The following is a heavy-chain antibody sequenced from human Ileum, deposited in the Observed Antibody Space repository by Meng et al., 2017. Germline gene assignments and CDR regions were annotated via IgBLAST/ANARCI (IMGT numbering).Heavy chain of an antibody. CDR2: INGGGGLT. CDR3: VRGVFDS. CDR1: GFAFHYFG. J-gene: IGHJ5*01. V-gene: IGHV3-23*04. Sequence: EVQGVESGGGWARPGGSLRLSCAASGFAFHYFGMSWVRQAPGKGLEWVALINGGGGLTYYADSVKGRFTISRDNSKNTLHLQMNSLRPDDTATYYCVRGVFDSWGQGTLVTVSS.